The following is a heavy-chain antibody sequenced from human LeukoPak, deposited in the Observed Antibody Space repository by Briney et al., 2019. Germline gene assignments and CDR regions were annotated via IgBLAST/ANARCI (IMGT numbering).Heavy chain of an antibody. J-gene: IGHJ4*02. V-gene: IGHV1-18*01. CDR3: ARDAILSYYSDGSAYHGFDF. CDR2: ISPYNGNT. Sequence: ASVKVSCKSSGYTFTNFGVSWVRQAPGPGLEWRGWISPYNGNTYSAQKFQGRVTMTTDTPTNTAYMDLRSLRSDDTAMYYCARDAILSYYSDGSAYHGFDFWGQGTLVTVSS. D-gene: IGHD3-22*01. CDR1: GYTFTNFG.